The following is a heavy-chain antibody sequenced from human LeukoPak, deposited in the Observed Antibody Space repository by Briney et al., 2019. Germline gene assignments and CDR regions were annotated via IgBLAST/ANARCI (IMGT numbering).Heavy chain of an antibody. CDR3: ARDKYSSGLLDYYYGMDV. CDR2: IYYSGST. CDR1: GGSVSSGRYY. J-gene: IGHJ6*02. D-gene: IGHD6-19*01. V-gene: IGHV4-61*01. Sequence: SETLSLTCTVSGGSVSSGRYYWSWIRQPPGKGLEWIGYIYYSGSTNYNPSLKSRVTIPVDASKNQFSLKLSSVTAADTAVYYCARDKYSSGLLDYYYGMDVWGQGTTVTVSS.